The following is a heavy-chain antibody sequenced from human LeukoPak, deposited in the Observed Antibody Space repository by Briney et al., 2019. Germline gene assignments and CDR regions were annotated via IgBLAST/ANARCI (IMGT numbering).Heavy chain of an antibody. CDR3: ARGPSERYYESSGYYDFDY. V-gene: IGHV4-34*01. CDR2: INYSGRT. Sequence: SETLSLTCAVYGGSFSGYYSTWIRQPPGKGPEWIGEINYSGRTNYNPSLKSRVTISVDTSKNQFSLKVSSVTAADTAVYYCARGPSERYYESSGYYDFDYWGQGSLVTVSS. J-gene: IGHJ4*02. D-gene: IGHD3-22*01. CDR1: GGSFSGYY.